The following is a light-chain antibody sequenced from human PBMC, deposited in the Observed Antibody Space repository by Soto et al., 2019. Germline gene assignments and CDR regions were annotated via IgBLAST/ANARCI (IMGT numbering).Light chain of an antibody. Sequence: DIQITQSPSSLSASVGDRVTITCRASHIISIYLNWYQQKPGKAPKLLIYAASSLQSGVPSRFSGSGSGTDFTLTISSLQPEDFATYYCQQSYSTLSITFGQGTRLEIK. V-gene: IGKV1-39*01. CDR2: AAS. CDR3: QQSYSTLSIT. J-gene: IGKJ5*01. CDR1: HIISIY.